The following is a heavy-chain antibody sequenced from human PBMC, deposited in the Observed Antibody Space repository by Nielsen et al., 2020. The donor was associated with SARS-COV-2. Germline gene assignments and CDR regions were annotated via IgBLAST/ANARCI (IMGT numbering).Heavy chain of an antibody. CDR2: IIPIFGTA. V-gene: IGHV1-69*13. D-gene: IGHD5-18*01. J-gene: IGHJ4*02. Sequence: SVKVSCKASGGTFSSYAISWVRQAPGQGLEWMGGIIPIFGTANYAQKFQGRVTITADESTSTAYMELSSLRSEDTAVYYCARVECSYGWARYWGQGTLVTVSS. CDR3: ARVECSYGWARY. CDR1: GGTFSSYA.